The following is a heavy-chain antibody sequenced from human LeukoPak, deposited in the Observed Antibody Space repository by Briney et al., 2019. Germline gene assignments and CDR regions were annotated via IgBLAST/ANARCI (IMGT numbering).Heavy chain of an antibody. CDR2: IYPGDSDT. Sequence: GESLKISCKGSGYSFTSYWIGWVRQMPGKGLEWMGTIYPGDSDTRYSPSFQGQVTISADKSISTAYLQWSSLKASDTAMYYYARRLNYYDSSGYYSKYYFDYWGQGTLVTVSS. J-gene: IGHJ4*02. D-gene: IGHD3-22*01. V-gene: IGHV5-51*01. CDR3: ARRLNYYDSSGYYSKYYFDY. CDR1: GYSFTSYW.